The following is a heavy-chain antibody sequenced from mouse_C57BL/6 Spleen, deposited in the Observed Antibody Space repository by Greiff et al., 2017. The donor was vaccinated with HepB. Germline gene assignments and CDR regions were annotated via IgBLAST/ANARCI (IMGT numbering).Heavy chain of an antibody. Sequence: EVMLVESGGGLVKPGGSLKLSCAASGFTFSSYAMSWVRQTPEKRLEWVATISDGGSYTYYPDNVKGRFTISRGNAKNNLYLQMSHLNSEDTAMYYCARLTGTDWYFDVWGTGTTVTVSS. J-gene: IGHJ1*03. CDR3: ARLTGTDWYFDV. V-gene: IGHV5-4*03. D-gene: IGHD4-1*01. CDR2: ISDGGSYT. CDR1: GFTFSSYA.